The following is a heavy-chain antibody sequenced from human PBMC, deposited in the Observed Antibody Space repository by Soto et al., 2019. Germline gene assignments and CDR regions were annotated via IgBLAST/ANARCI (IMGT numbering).Heavy chain of an antibody. D-gene: IGHD5-12*01. J-gene: IGHJ4*02. CDR3: ARDLAKYSGYAN. CDR1: SGSISISNW. Sequence: PSETLSLTCAVSSGSISISNWWSWFRQPPGKGLEWIGEIYHSGSTNYNPSLKSRVTISVDKSKNQFSLKLSSVTAADTAVYYCARDLAKYSGYANWGQGTLVTVSS. CDR2: IYHSGST. V-gene: IGHV4-4*02.